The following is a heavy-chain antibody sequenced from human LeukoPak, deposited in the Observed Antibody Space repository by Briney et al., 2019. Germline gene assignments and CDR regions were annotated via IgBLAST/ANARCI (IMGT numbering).Heavy chain of an antibody. V-gene: IGHV3-74*01. CDR1: EFTFRYYW. CDR3: ATPWGYSYGYSFAY. J-gene: IGHJ4*02. CDR2: INSDGSTT. Sequence: GGSLRLSCAAYEFTFRYYWMHWVRQAPGKGLVWVSRINSDGSTTNYADSVKGRFTISRDNAKNTLYLQMNSLRADDTAVYYCATPWGYSYGYSFAYWGQGILVTVSS. D-gene: IGHD5-18*01.